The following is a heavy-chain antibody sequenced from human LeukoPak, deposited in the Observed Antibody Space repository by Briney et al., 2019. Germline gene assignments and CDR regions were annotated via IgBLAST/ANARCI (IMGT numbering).Heavy chain of an antibody. Sequence: ASVKVSCKASGGTFSSYAISWVRQAPGQGLEWMGGIIPIFGTANYAQKFQGRVTITADESTSTAYMELSSLRSEDTAVYYCARDPSRRFLVGRSSTGWFDPWGQGTLVTVSS. CDR2: IIPIFGTA. CDR1: GGTFSSYA. J-gene: IGHJ5*02. CDR3: ARDPSRRFLVGRSSTGWFDP. D-gene: IGHD6-6*01. V-gene: IGHV1-69*13.